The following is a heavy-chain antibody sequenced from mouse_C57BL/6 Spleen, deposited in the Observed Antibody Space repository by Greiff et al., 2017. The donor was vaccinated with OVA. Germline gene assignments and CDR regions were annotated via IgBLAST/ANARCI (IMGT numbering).Heavy chain of an antibody. CDR1: GYTFTDYE. CDR2: IDPETGGT. Sequence: VQLQQSGAELVRPGASVTLSCKASGYTFTDYEMHWVKRTPVHGLEWIGAIDPETGGTAYNQKFKGKAILTADKSSSTAYMELRSLTSEDSAVYYCSTYYSNSVAYWGQGTLVTVSA. CDR3: STYYSNSVAY. D-gene: IGHD2-5*01. V-gene: IGHV1-15*01. J-gene: IGHJ3*01.